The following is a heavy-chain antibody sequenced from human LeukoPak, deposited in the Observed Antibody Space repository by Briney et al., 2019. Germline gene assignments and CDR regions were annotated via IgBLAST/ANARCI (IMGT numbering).Heavy chain of an antibody. D-gene: IGHD3-10*01. CDR2: INHSGST. J-gene: IGHJ4*02. V-gene: IGHV4-34*01. CDR3: ARLYYYGSGSYYNGYYFDY. Sequence: SETLSLTCAVYGGSFSGYYWSWIRQTPGKGLEWIGEINHSGSTNYNPSLKSRVTISVDTSKNQFSLKLSSVTAADTAVYYCARLYYYGSGSYYNGYYFDYWGQGTLVTVSS. CDR1: GGSFSGYY.